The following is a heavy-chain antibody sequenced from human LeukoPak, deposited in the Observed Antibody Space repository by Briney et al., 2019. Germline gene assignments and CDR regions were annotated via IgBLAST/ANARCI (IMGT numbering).Heavy chain of an antibody. CDR3: AKGYYASGSYGWFDT. Sequence: PGGSLRLSCAASGFTVSSNYMSWVRQAPGKGLEWVSVIYSGGSTYYADSVKGRCTISRDNSKNTLYLQMNSLRAEDTAVYYCAKGYYASGSYGWFDTWGQGTLVTVSS. CDR1: GFTVSSNY. J-gene: IGHJ5*02. D-gene: IGHD3-10*01. CDR2: IYSGGST. V-gene: IGHV3-53*01.